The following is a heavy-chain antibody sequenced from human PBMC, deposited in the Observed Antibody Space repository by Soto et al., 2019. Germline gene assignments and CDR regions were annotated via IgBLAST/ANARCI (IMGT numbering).Heavy chain of an antibody. CDR2: IIPIFGTA. CDR3: ARAAEDYYDSSGPRFDP. V-gene: IGHV1-69*01. CDR1: GGTFSSYA. J-gene: IGHJ5*02. D-gene: IGHD3-22*01. Sequence: QVQLVQSGAEVKKPGSSVKVSCKASGGTFSSYAISWVRQAPGQGLEWMGGIIPIFGTANYAQKIQGRVTSTADESTSTAYMELSSLRSEDTAVYYCARAAEDYYDSSGPRFDPWGQGTLVTVSS.